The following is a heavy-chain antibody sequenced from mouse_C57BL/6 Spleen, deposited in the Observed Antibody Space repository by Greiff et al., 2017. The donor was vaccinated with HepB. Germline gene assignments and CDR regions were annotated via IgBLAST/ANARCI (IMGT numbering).Heavy chain of an antibody. J-gene: IGHJ1*03. CDR2: ISSGSSTI. V-gene: IGHV5-17*01. D-gene: IGHD4-1*01. Sequence: EVQVVESGGGLVKPGGSLKLSCAASGFTFSDYGMHWVRQAPEKGLEWVAYISSGSSTIYYADTVKGRFTISRDNATNTLFLQMTSLRSEDTAMYYCARSGTWWYFDVWGTGTTVTVSS. CDR3: ARSGTWWYFDV. CDR1: GFTFSDYG.